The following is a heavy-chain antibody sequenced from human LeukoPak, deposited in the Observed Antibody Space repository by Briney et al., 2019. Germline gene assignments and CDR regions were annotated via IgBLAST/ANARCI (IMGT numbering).Heavy chain of an antibody. CDR1: GGSFSGYY. V-gene: IGHV4-34*01. CDR2: INHSGST. J-gene: IGHJ6*02. D-gene: IGHD1-26*01. Sequence: SETLSLTCAVYGGSFSGYYWSWIRQPPGKGLEWIGEINHSGSTNYNPSLKSRVTISVDTSKNQFSLKLSSVTAADTAVYYCARHGGEGATKYYYYGMDVWGQGTTVTVSS. CDR3: ARHGGEGATKYYYYGMDV.